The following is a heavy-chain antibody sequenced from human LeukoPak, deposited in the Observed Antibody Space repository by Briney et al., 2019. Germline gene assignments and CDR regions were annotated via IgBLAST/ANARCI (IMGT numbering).Heavy chain of an antibody. D-gene: IGHD1-26*01. J-gene: IGHJ3*02. Sequence: GGSLRLSCAASGFTFSSYSMNWVRQAPGKGLEWVSSISSSSDYIFYADSAKGRFSISRDNADNSLYLQMNSLRAEDTAVYYCARGGSYLSAFDIWGQGTMVTVSS. V-gene: IGHV3-21*04. CDR2: ISSSSDYI. CDR1: GFTFSSYS. CDR3: ARGGSYLSAFDI.